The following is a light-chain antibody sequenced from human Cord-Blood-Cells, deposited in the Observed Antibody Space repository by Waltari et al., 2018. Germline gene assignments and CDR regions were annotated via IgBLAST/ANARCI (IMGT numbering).Light chain of an antibody. Sequence: QSALTQPRPVSGSPGQSLTISCPVTSSDVGVDNYVSWYQQHPGKAPKLMIYDVSKRPSGVPDRFSGSKSGNTASLTISGLQAEDEADYYCCSYAGSYTWVFGGGTKLTVL. CDR2: DVS. V-gene: IGLV2-11*01. CDR1: SSDVGVDNY. J-gene: IGLJ3*02. CDR3: CSYAGSYTWV.